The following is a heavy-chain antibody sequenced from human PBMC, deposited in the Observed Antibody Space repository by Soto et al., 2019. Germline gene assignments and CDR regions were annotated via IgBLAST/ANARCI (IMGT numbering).Heavy chain of an antibody. J-gene: IGHJ4*02. Sequence: PVGSLRLSCAASGFTFSSYGMHWVRQAPGKGLEWVAVIWYDGSNEYYADSVKGRFTISRDNSKNTLYLQMNSLRAEDTAVYYCASDRGYWGQGTLVTVSS. CDR2: IWYDGSNE. CDR3: ASDRGY. V-gene: IGHV3-33*01. CDR1: GFTFSSYG.